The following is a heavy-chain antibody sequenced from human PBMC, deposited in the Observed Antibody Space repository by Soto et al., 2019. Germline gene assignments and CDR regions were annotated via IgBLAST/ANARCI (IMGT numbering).Heavy chain of an antibody. Sequence: SETLSLTYPVSGGSISSYYWSWLRQPAGKGLEWIGRIYTSGSTNYNPSLKSRVTMSVDTSKNQFSLKLSSVTAADTAVYYCARACSSNSCYDVFDYWGQGTLVTVSS. CDR3: ARACSSNSCYDVFDY. V-gene: IGHV4-4*07. CDR2: IYTSGST. J-gene: IGHJ4*02. CDR1: GGSISSYY. D-gene: IGHD2-2*01.